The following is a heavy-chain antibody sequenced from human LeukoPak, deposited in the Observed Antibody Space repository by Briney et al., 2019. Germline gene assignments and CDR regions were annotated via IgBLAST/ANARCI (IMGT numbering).Heavy chain of an antibody. D-gene: IGHD3-22*01. J-gene: IGHJ4*02. Sequence: PSETLSLTCAVYGGSFSDYYWSWIRQPPGKGLEWIGEINQSGSTKYNPSLKSRVTISVDTSKNQFSLKLSSVTAADTAVYYCASRRGYYYDSSGYYYVGYYFDYWGQGTLVTVSS. V-gene: IGHV4-34*01. CDR1: GGSFSDYY. CDR2: INQSGST. CDR3: ASRRGYYYDSSGYYYVGYYFDY.